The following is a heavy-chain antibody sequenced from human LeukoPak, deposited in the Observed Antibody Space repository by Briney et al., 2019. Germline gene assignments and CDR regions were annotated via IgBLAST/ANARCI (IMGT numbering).Heavy chain of an antibody. V-gene: IGHV3-74*01. J-gene: IGHJ3*02. CDR3: ARGFTIFGVVNDAFDI. CDR1: GFTFSSYW. Sequence: TGGSRRLSCAAPGFTFSSYWMHWVRQAPGKGLVWVSRIDSDGSSTSNADSVKGRFTISRDNAKNTMYLEMNSLRAEDTAIYYCARGFTIFGVVNDAFDIWGQGTMVTVSS. CDR2: IDSDGSST. D-gene: IGHD3-3*01.